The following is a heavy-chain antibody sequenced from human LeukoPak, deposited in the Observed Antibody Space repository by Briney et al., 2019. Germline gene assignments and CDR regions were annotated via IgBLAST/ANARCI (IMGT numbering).Heavy chain of an antibody. CDR3: XKAXVXSCXGVYCYPFDY. Sequence: XGSLXLSCAASGFTLSSYAMSWVRQAPGKGLEWVSATSSSDAGTYYADSVRGRFTISRDNSKKTLYLQMNRQRGEDAAVYYXXKAXVXSCXGVYCYPFDYWGQGTLVTVSS. CDR1: GFTLSSYA. J-gene: IGHJ4*02. D-gene: IGHD2-21*01. CDR2: TSSSDAGT. V-gene: IGHV3-23*01.